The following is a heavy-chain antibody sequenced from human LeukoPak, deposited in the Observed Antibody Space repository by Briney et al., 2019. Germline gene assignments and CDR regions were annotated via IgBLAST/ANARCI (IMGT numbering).Heavy chain of an antibody. V-gene: IGHV4-61*01. Sequence: SETLSLTCIVSGGSVSSGSYYWSWIRQPPGKRLEWIGHMYNSGNTNYNPSLKSRVTISVDTSKNQFSLKLSSVTDADTAVYYCARVRRSLNWFDSWGQGTLVTVSS. J-gene: IGHJ5*01. CDR3: ARVRRSLNWFDS. CDR1: GGSVSSGSYY. CDR2: MYNSGNT. D-gene: IGHD3-3*01.